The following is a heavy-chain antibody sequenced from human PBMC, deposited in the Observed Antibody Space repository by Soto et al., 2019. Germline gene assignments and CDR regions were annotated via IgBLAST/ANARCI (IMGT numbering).Heavy chain of an antibody. V-gene: IGHV3-30*18. CDR2: ISYDGSNK. CDR3: AKDRRWLLLDY. D-gene: IGHD5-12*01. CDR1: GFTFSSYG. Sequence: LRLSCAASGFTFSSYGMHWVRQAPGKGLEWVAVISYDGSNKYYADSVKGRFTISRDNSKNTLYLQMNSLRAEDTAVYYCAKDRRWLLLDYWGQGTLVTVSS. J-gene: IGHJ4*02.